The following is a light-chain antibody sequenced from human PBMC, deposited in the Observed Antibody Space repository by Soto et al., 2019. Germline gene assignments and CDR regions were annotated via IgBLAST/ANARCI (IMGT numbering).Light chain of an antibody. J-gene: IGKJ3*01. Sequence: DIQMTQSPSSLSASVGDRVTITCRASQSISNYLNWYQQKPGTAPKLLIYAASSLQSGVPSRFSGRGSGTDFTLTISSLQPEDFATYYCQQSYSTPLFTFGPGTKVGIK. CDR1: QSISNY. V-gene: IGKV1-39*01. CDR3: QQSYSTPLFT. CDR2: AAS.